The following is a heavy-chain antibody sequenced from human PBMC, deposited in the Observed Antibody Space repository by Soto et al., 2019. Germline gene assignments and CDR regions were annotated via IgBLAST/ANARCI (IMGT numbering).Heavy chain of an antibody. D-gene: IGHD2-8*01. CDR1: GYTFTTFW. Sequence: GASLKISCTGFGYTFTTFWISWVRQMPGKGLGWMGIIYPGDSDTRYSPSFQGQVTMSVDKSNSTAYLHWSSLKASDTAMYYCARQGSNGAYYYYGMDVWGQGTTVTVSS. J-gene: IGHJ6*02. V-gene: IGHV5-51*01. CDR2: IYPGDSDT. CDR3: ARQGSNGAYYYYGMDV.